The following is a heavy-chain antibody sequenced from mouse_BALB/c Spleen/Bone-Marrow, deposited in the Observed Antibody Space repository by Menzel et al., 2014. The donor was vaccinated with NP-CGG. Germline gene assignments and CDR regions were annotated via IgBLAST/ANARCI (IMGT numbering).Heavy chain of an antibody. CDR1: GISITTGNYR. CDR3: ARDGNYAMDY. J-gene: IGHJ4*01. D-gene: IGHD1-1*02. Sequence: EVHLVESGPGLVKPSQTVSLTCTVTGISITTGNYRWSWIRRFPGNKLEWIGYIYYSGTITYNPSLTSRTTITRDTSKNQFFLEMNSLTAEDTATYYCARDGNYAMDYWGQGTSVTVSS. V-gene: IGHV3-5*02. CDR2: IYYSGTI.